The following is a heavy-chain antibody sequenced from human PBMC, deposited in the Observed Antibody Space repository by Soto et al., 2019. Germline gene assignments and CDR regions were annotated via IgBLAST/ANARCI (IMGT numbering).Heavy chain of an antibody. CDR2: ISSSSSYI. D-gene: IGHD6-13*01. CDR1: GFTFSSYS. Sequence: GGSLILSCAASGFTFSSYSMNWVRQAPGKGLEWVSSISSSSSYIYYADSVKGRFTISRDNAKNSLYLQMNSLRAEDTAVYYCARVLAAAGITNYFDYWGQGTLVTVSS. V-gene: IGHV3-21*01. CDR3: ARVLAAAGITNYFDY. J-gene: IGHJ4*02.